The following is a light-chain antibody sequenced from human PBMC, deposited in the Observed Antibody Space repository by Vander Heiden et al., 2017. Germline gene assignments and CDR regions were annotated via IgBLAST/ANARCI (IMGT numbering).Light chain of an antibody. CDR1: QSVSSY. Sequence: EIVLTQSPAILSLSPGERATLPCRASQSVSSYLAWYQQKPGQAPRLLIYDASNRATGIPARFSGSGSGTDFTLTISSLEPEDFAVYYCQQRSNWLTFGGGTKVEIK. J-gene: IGKJ4*01. CDR3: QQRSNWLT. V-gene: IGKV3-11*01. CDR2: DAS.